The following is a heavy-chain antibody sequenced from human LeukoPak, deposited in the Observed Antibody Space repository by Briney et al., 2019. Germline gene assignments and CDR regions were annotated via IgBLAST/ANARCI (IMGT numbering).Heavy chain of an antibody. J-gene: IGHJ4*02. CDR3: AKDQRFGDLDDY. Sequence: PLGGSLRLSCTTSGFTFSNYAMSWVRQAPGKGLEWVSSISGSAITTYYADSGKGRFAISRDNSKNTLYLQMTSLRAEDTAVYYCAKDQRFGDLDDYRGQGTLVTVSS. D-gene: IGHD3-10*01. CDR2: ISGSAITT. V-gene: IGHV3-23*01. CDR1: GFTFSNYA.